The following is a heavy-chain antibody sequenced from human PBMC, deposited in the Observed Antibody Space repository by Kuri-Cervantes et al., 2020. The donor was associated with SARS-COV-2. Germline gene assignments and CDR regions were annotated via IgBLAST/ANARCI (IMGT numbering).Heavy chain of an antibody. D-gene: IGHD3-3*01. J-gene: IGHJ4*02. CDR2: IKQDGSEK. CDR1: GFTFTSYT. CDR3: ARDHYDFWSGYFPLDY. Sequence: GESLKISCVGSGFTFTSYTLTWVRQAPGKGLEWVANIKQDGSEKYYVDSVKGRFTISRDNAKNSLYLQMNSLRAEDTAVYYCARDHYDFWSGYFPLDYWGQGTLVTVSS. V-gene: IGHV3-7*01.